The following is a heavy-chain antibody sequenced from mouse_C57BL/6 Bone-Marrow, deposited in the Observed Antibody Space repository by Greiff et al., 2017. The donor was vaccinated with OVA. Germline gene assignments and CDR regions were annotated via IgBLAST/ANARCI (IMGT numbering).Heavy chain of an antibody. J-gene: IGHJ3*01. V-gene: IGHV1-18*01. CDR2: INPNNGGT. CDR1: GYTFTDYN. D-gene: IGHD2-3*01. CDR3: ARRGSYDGCWAWFAY. Sequence: SGPELVKPGASVKIPCKASGYTFTDYNMDWVKQSHGKSLEWIGDINPNNGGTIYNQKFKGKATLTVDKSSSTAYMKLRSLTSEDTAVDDCARRGSYDGCWAWFAYWGQGTLVTVSA.